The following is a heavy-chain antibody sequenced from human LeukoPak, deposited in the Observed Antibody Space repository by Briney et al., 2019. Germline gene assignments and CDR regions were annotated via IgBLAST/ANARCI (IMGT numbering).Heavy chain of an antibody. D-gene: IGHD2-15*01. CDR2: ISSSGSTI. V-gene: IGHV3-48*03. CDR3: ASARDSALDY. CDR1: GFTFSSYE. Sequence: GGSLRLSCAASGFTFSSYEMNWVRQAPGKGLEWVSYISSSGSTIHYADSVKGRFTISRDNAKNSLYLQMNSLRAEDTAVYYCASARDSALDYWGQGTLVTVSS. J-gene: IGHJ4*02.